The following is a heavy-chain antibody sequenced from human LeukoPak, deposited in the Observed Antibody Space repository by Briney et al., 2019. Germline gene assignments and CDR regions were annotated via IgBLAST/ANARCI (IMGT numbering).Heavy chain of an antibody. CDR1: GYSFTSYW. D-gene: IGHD6-19*01. J-gene: IGHJ4*02. V-gene: IGHV5-51*01. CDR3: ARIAVPGTPYYFDY. CDR2: IYPGDSDT. Sequence: GESLKISCTGSGYSFTSYWIGWVRQMPGKGLECMGIIYPGDSDTRYSPSFQGQVTISADKSISTAYLQWSSLKASDTATYYCARIAVPGTPYYFDYWGQGTLVTVSS.